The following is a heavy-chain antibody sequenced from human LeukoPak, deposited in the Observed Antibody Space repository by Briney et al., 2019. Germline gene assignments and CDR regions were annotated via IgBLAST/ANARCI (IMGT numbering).Heavy chain of an antibody. CDR3: ARDYYDSSGEVLWDY. CDR2: IKQDGSEK. Sequence: GGSLRLSCAASGFTFSSYWMSWVRQAPGKGLEWVANIKQDGSEKYYVDSVKGRFTISRDNAKNSLYLQMNSLRAEDTAVYYCARDYYDSSGEVLWDYWGQGTLVTVSS. V-gene: IGHV3-7*03. CDR1: GFTFSSYW. J-gene: IGHJ4*02. D-gene: IGHD3-22*01.